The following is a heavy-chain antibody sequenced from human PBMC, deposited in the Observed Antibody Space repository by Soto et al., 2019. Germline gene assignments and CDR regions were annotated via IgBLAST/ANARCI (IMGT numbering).Heavy chain of an antibody. CDR2: IWYDGSNK. V-gene: IGHV3-33*01. J-gene: IGHJ6*02. CDR1: GFTFSSYG. D-gene: IGHD2-2*01. CDR3: ARGRGPAANSRSDKLYYYYGMDV. Sequence: GGSLRLSCAASGFTFSSYGMHWVRQAPGKGLEWVAVIWYDGSNKYYADSVKGRFTISRDNSKNTLYLQMNSLRAEDTAVYYCARGRGPAANSRSDKLYYYYGMDVWGQGTTVTVSS.